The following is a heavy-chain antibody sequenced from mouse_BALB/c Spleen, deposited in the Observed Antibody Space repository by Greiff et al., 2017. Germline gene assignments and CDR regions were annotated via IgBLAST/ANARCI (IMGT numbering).Heavy chain of an antibody. J-gene: IGHJ4*01. Sequence: VQLKESGPELVKPGASVKISCKASGYSFTGYYMHWVKQSHVKSLEWIGRINPYNGATSYNQNFKDKASLTVDKSSSPAYMELHSLTSEDSAVYYCAREDGYDAMDYWGQGTSVTVSS. D-gene: IGHD2-3*01. CDR2: INPYNGAT. CDR3: AREDGYDAMDY. CDR1: GYSFTGYY. V-gene: IGHV1-31*01.